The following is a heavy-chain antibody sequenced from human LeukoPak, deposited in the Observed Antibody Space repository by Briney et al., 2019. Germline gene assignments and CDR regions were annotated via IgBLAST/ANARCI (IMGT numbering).Heavy chain of an antibody. Sequence: GGSLRLSCAASGFTFSSYAMSWVRQAPGKGLEWVSAISGSGGSTYYADSVKGRFTISRDNSKNTLYLQMNSLRAEDTAVYYCAKDIVGVVAAADYFDYWGQGTLVSVFS. V-gene: IGHV3-23*01. D-gene: IGHD2-15*01. CDR3: AKDIVGVVAAADYFDY. CDR1: GFTFSSYA. J-gene: IGHJ4*02. CDR2: ISGSGGST.